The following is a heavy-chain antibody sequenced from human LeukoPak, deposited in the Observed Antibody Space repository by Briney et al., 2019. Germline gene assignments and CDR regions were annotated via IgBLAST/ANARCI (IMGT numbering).Heavy chain of an antibody. J-gene: IGHJ6*02. V-gene: IGHV4-59*01. Sequence: PSETLSLTCTVSGGSFNNYYWTWIRQPPGKGLEWIGYVYYIGNTNYNPSLKSRVTISLDTSTNQFSLKLNSVTAADTARYYCARMDGGDTYPPYHYYGMDAWGQGTTVTVSS. CDR2: VYYIGNT. CDR3: ARMDGGDTYPPYHYYGMDA. D-gene: IGHD2-21*02. CDR1: GGSFNNYY.